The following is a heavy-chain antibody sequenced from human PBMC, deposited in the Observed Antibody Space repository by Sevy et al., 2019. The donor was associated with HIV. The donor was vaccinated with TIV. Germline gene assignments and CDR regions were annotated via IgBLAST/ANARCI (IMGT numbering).Heavy chain of an antibody. J-gene: IGHJ6*02. CDR1: GFTFNSYW. V-gene: IGHV3-7*01. CDR2: IKQDGSEK. CDR3: AREGSPYDTYYYYYGMDV. D-gene: IGHD5-12*01. Sequence: GSLRLSCAASGFTFNSYWMSWVRQAPVKGLEWVANIKQDGSEKYYVDSVKGRFTISRDNSQNSLFLQMNTLRAEDTAVYYCAREGSPYDTYYYYYGMDVWGQGTTVTVSS.